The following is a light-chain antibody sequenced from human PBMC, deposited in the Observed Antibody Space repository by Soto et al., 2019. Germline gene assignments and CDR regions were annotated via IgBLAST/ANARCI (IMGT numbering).Light chain of an antibody. CDR1: QSVSSY. J-gene: IGKJ1*01. CDR3: QQRSNWPVT. V-gene: IGKV3-11*01. CDR2: DAS. Sequence: EIVLTQSPATLSLSPGEGATLSCRASQSVSSYLAWYQQKPGQAPRLLIYDASNMATGIPARFSGSGSGTDFTLIISSLEPEDFAVYYWQQRSNWPVTFGLGTKVEV.